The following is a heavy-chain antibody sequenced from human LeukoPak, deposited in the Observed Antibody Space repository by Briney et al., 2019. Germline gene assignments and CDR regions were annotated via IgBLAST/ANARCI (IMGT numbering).Heavy chain of an antibody. D-gene: IGHD4-11*01. Sequence: RSQTLSLTCAISGDSVSSDSAAWNWIRQSPSRGLERLGRTYYRSKWFSDYALSVRSRITINADTSKNQFSLQLNSVTPEDTAVYYCARKGTVTTPFDYWGQGILVTVSS. CDR2: TYYRSKWFS. J-gene: IGHJ4*02. V-gene: IGHV6-1*01. CDR3: ARKGTVTTPFDY. CDR1: GDSVSSDSAA.